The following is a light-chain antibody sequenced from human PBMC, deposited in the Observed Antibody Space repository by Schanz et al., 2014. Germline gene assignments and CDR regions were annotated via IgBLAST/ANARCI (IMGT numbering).Light chain of an antibody. J-gene: IGKJ4*01. V-gene: IGKV3-15*01. CDR3: QQYDSYPLT. CDR2: GAS. CDR1: QSVSTN. Sequence: EIVMTQSPATLSVSPGERATLSCRASQSVSTNLAWFQQKPGQAPRLLIYGASTRATGIPARFSGGGSGTEFTLTISSLQPDDFATYYCQQYDSYPLTFGGGTKVEI.